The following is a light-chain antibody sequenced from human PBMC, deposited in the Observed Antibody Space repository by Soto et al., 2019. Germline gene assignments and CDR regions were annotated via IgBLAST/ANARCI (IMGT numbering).Light chain of an antibody. CDR3: QQYGSWPPRT. Sequence: DIEMTHSPATLSVSPGERVTLSCRASQSVSSNLAWYQQKPGKAPSLLIYGASTRATGTPARFSGGGSGTEFTLSISSLQSEDFAVYYCQQYGSWPPRTFGQGTKVDNK. J-gene: IGKJ1*01. V-gene: IGKV3-15*01. CDR1: QSVSSN. CDR2: GAS.